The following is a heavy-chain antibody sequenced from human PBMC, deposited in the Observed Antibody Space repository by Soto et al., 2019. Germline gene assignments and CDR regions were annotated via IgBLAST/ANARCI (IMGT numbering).Heavy chain of an antibody. CDR3: ARGGVGYCSSTSCYNWFDP. D-gene: IGHD2-2*01. Sequence: QVQLVQSGAEVKKPGSSVKVSCKASGGTFSSYAISWVRQAPGQGLEWMGGIIPIFGTANYAQKFQGRVTITADESTSTAYMELSRLRSEDTAVYYCARGGVGYCSSTSCYNWFDPWGQGTLVTVSS. CDR2: IIPIFGTA. V-gene: IGHV1-69*01. J-gene: IGHJ5*02. CDR1: GGTFSSYA.